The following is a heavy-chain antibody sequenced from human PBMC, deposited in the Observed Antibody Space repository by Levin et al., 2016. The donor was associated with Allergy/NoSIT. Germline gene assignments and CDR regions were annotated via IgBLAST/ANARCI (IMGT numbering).Heavy chain of an antibody. V-gene: IGHV3-23*01. J-gene: IGHJ4*02. CDR1: GFTFSSCA. Sequence: LSLTCAASGFTFSSCAMSWVRQAPGKGLEWVSAISGSGGSTYSADSVKGRFTISRDNAQKSMYLQMNSLRAEDTAVYYCATRYYDYWGQGTLVTVPS. D-gene: IGHD2-21*01. CDR2: ISGSGGST. CDR3: ATRYYDY.